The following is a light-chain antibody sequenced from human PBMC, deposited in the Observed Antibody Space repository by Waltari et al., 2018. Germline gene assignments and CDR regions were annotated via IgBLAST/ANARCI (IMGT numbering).Light chain of an antibody. CDR2: DVY. CDR1: GSDVGGYDY. J-gene: IGLJ2*01. V-gene: IGLV2-14*01. CDR3: SSYTSSGVV. Sequence: QSALTQPASVSGSPGQAIIISCTGTGSDVGGYDYVSWYQQYPGKAPRLIIYDVYNRPSGVSIRFSGSQSDNTASLTISGLQAEDESVYYCSSYTSSGVVFGGGTKLTVL.